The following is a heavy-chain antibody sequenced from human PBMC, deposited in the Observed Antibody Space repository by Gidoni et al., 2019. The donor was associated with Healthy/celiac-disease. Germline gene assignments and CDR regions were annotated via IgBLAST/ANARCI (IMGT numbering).Heavy chain of an antibody. CDR1: GYTFTSYA. J-gene: IGHJ3*02. D-gene: IGHD4-17*01. V-gene: IGHV1-3*01. CDR2: INAGNGNT. Sequence: QVQLVQSGAEVKKPGSSVKVSCKASGYTFTSYAMHWVRQAPGQRLEWMGWINAGNGNTKYSQKFQGRVTITRDTSASTAYMELSSLRSEDTAVYYCASERGYGDYLDAFDIWGQGTMVTVSS. CDR3: ASERGYGDYLDAFDI.